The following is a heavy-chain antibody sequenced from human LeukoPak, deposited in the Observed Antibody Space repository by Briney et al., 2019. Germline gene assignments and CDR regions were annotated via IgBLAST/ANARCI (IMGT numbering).Heavy chain of an antibody. CDR2: INPNSGGT. CDR3: ATINPLGSSSRYYYYYYGMDV. J-gene: IGHJ6*02. V-gene: IGHV1-2*06. Sequence: ASVKVSCKASGYTFTGHYMHWVRQAPGQGLEWMGRINPNSGGTNYAQKFQGRVTMTRDTSISTAYMELSRLRSDDTAVYYCATINPLGSSSRYYYYYYGMDVWGQGTTVTVSS. CDR1: GYTFTGHY. D-gene: IGHD6-13*01.